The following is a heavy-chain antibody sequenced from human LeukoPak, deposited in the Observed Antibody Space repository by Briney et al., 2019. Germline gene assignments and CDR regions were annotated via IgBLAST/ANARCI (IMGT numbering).Heavy chain of an antibody. CDR1: GDSISDKYW. V-gene: IGHV4-4*02. Sequence: AGTLCLTCAVSGDSISDKYWWRWVRQFPDKGLEWIGEVYRSGGTSYNPSLKSRVTVSIDYSKNQFSLNLRSVTAADTAVYYCGRHANGDSSAAFDLWGQGTMVFVSS. CDR2: VYRSGGT. D-gene: IGHD2-8*01. CDR3: GRHANGDSSAAFDL. J-gene: IGHJ3*01.